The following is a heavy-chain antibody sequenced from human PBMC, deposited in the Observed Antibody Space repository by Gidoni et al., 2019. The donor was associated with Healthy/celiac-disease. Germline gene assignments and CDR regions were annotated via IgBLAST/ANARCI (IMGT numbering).Heavy chain of an antibody. Sequence: VQLVESGGGLVQPGRSLSLSCTASGFTFGDYAMSWFRQAPGKGLEWVGVIRSKAYGGTTEYAASVKGRFTISRDNSKSIAYLQMNSLKTEDTAVYYCTRDREGYYYDSSGYYSPDAFDIWGQGTMVTVSS. CDR3: TRDREGYYYDSSGYYSPDAFDI. V-gene: IGHV3-49*03. D-gene: IGHD3-22*01. J-gene: IGHJ3*02. CDR2: IRSKAYGGTT. CDR1: GFTFGDYA.